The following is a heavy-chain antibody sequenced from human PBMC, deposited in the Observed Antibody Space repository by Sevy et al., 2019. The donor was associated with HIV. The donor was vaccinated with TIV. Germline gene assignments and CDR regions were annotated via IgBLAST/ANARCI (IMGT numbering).Heavy chain of an antibody. CDR1: GDSISNDY. CDR2: IYYSGST. D-gene: IGHD5-18*01. CDR3: ARGTFSYGYWREFDY. V-gene: IGHV4-59*01. J-gene: IGHJ4*02. Sequence: SETLSLTCTVSGDSISNDYWSWIRQPPGKGLEWIGYIYYSGSTNYNPSLKSRVTISLDTSKNQFSVKLSSVTAADTAVYYCARGTFSYGYWREFDYWGLGTLVTVSS.